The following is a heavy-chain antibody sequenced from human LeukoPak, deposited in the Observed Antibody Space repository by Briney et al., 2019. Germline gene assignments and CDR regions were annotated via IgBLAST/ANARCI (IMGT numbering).Heavy chain of an antibody. Sequence: GGSLRLSCAASGFTFSSYWMHWVRQPPGKGLVWVSRINTGGSSTTYADSVKGRFTISRDNAKNSLYLQMNSLRDEDTAVYYCARRAYGDDSFDYWGQGTLVTVSS. J-gene: IGHJ4*02. CDR2: INTGGSST. D-gene: IGHD4-17*01. V-gene: IGHV3-74*01. CDR1: GFTFSSYW. CDR3: ARRAYGDDSFDY.